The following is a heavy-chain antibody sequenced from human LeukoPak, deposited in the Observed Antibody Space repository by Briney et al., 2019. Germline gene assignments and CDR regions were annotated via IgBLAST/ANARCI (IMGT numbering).Heavy chain of an antibody. V-gene: IGHV1-2*02. CDR3: ARPGERRCQYVY. Sequence: ASVKVSCKASGYTFTDYHIHWVRQAPGQRLEWLGWVNPHTGAPNHAQKFQGRVTVTRDTSLTSAYMELTNLRPDDTAVYYCARPGERRCQYVYWGQGTLVTVSS. D-gene: IGHD2-2*01. CDR1: GYTFTDYH. J-gene: IGHJ4*02. CDR2: VNPHTGAP.